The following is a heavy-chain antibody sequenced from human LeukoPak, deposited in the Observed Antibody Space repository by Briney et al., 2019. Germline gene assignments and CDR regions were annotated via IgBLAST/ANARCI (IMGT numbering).Heavy chain of an antibody. J-gene: IGHJ4*02. V-gene: IGHV3-33*01. D-gene: IGHD6-19*01. CDR2: IWYDGSNK. CDR1: GFTFSSYG. CDR3: ARSWGAVAEIDY. Sequence: PGRSLRLSCAASGFTFSSYGMHWVRQAPGKGLEWVAVIWYDGSNKYYADSVKGRFTISRDNSKNTLYLQMNSLRAEDTAVYYCARSWGAVAEIDYWGQGTLVTVSS.